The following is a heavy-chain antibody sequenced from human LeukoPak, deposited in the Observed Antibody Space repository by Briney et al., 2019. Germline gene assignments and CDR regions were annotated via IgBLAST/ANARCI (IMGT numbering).Heavy chain of an antibody. CDR2: INPNSGGT. CDR3: ARELYYYYGMDV. CDR1: GYTFTGYY. J-gene: IGHJ6*02. Sequence: GASVKVSCKASGYTFTGYYMHWVRQAPGQGLESMGWINPNSGGTNYAQKFQGRVTMTRDTSISTAYMELSRLRSDDTAVYYCARELYYYYGMDVWGQGTTVTVSS. V-gene: IGHV1-2*02.